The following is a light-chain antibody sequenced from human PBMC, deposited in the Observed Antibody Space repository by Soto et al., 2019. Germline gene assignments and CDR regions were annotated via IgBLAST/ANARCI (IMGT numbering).Light chain of an antibody. CDR2: AAS. CDR1: QGISSY. Sequence: DIQLTQSPSFLSASVGDRVTITCRASQGISSYLAWNQQTPRKAPKLLIYAASTLQSGGPSTFSGSGSGTEFTLTISSLTPDDFATYYCQQFNSYPLTFGGGTKVVIK. CDR3: QQFNSYPLT. V-gene: IGKV1-9*01. J-gene: IGKJ4*01.